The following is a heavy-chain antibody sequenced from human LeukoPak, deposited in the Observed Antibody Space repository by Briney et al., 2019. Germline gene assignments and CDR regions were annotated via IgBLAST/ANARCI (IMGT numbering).Heavy chain of an antibody. CDR1: GFTFSSYS. D-gene: IGHD6-19*01. Sequence: GGSLRLSCAASGFTFSSYSMNWVRQAPGKGLEWVSYISSSSSTIYYADSVKGRFTISRDNAKNSLYLQMNSLRAEDTAVYYCARVIGSSGWYGSYYYYMDVWAKGTTVTISS. J-gene: IGHJ6*03. CDR2: ISSSSSTI. V-gene: IGHV3-48*01. CDR3: ARVIGSSGWYGSYYYYMDV.